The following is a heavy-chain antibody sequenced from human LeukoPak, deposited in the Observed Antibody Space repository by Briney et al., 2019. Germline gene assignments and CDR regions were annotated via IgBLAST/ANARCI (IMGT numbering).Heavy chain of an antibody. CDR1: GFTFSSYG. D-gene: IGHD6-13*01. J-gene: IGHJ4*02. Sequence: GGSLRLSCAASGFTFSSYGMHWVRQAPGKGLEWVAVIWYDGSNKYYADSVKGRFTISRDNSKNTLYLQMNSLRAEDTAVYYCAREIWAGGSSSVGIFDYWGQGTLVTVSS. CDR2: IWYDGSNK. V-gene: IGHV3-33*01. CDR3: AREIWAGGSSSVGIFDY.